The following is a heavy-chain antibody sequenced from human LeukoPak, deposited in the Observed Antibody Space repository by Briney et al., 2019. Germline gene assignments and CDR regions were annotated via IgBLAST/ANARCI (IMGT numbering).Heavy chain of an antibody. CDR3: VRVRDSSNWYVFDV. Sequence: GRSLRLSCAASGFTFSTYPMYWVRQAPGKGLEWVAVISYDESNKYYADSVKGRFTVSRDNSKNTLSLQMNSLRAEDTAVYYCVRVRDSSNWYVFDVWRQGTMVTVSS. D-gene: IGHD6-13*01. CDR1: GFTFSTYP. CDR2: ISYDESNK. V-gene: IGHV3-30*04. J-gene: IGHJ3*01.